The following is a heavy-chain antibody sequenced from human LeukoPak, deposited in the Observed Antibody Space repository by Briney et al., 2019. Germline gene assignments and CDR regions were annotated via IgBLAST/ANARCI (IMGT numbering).Heavy chain of an antibody. CDR2: ISGNGGSR. V-gene: IGHV3-64*01. D-gene: IGHD5-18*01. CDR1: GFTFSTYT. Sequence: GGSLRLSCAASGFTFSTYTMHWVRQAPGKGLEYVSSISGNGGSREYANSVKGRFTISRDNSRNTLYLQMGSLRAEDMAVYYCAREAGYVRFDFWGQGTLATVSS. CDR3: AREAGYVRFDF. J-gene: IGHJ4*02.